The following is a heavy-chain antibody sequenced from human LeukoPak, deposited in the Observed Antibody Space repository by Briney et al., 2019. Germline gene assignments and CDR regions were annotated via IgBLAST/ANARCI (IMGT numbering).Heavy chain of an antibody. CDR3: ARYGGNAHDY. J-gene: IGHJ4*02. V-gene: IGHV4-31*03. D-gene: IGHD4-23*01. Sequence: PSETLSLTCTASGGSVSSGDYYWSWIRQHPGKGLEWIGHIYYSGTTYYNPSLKSRVSISVDTSKNQFSLRLSSVTAADTAVYYCARYGGNAHDYWGQGTLVTVSS. CDR1: GGSVSSGDYY. CDR2: IYYSGTT.